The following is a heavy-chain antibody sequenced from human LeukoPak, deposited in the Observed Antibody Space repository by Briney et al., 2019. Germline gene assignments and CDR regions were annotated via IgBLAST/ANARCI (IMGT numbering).Heavy chain of an antibody. J-gene: IGHJ4*02. Sequence: GGSLRLSCAASGFTFSNNAMNWVRQAPGKGLEWASAISGSGGSTYYADSVKGRFTISRDNSKNTLYLQMNSLRAEDTAVYYCAKFGVEVAVAGDFDYWGQGTLVTVSS. CDR3: AKFGVEVAVAGDFDY. D-gene: IGHD6-19*01. V-gene: IGHV3-23*01. CDR2: ISGSGGST. CDR1: GFTFSNNA.